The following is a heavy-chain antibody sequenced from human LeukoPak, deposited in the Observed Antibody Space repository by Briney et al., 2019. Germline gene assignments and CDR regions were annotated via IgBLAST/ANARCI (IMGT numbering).Heavy chain of an antibody. CDR3: ARHEGTIFRPHYYYYGMDV. CDR1: GYTFSRYG. Sequence: ASVKVSCKASGYTFSRYGMHWVRQAPGQRLEWMGWINAGNENTKYSQKFQGRVTMTRDTSTSTVYMELSSLRSEDTAVYYCARHEGTIFRPHYYYYGMDVWGQGTTVTVSS. V-gene: IGHV1-3*01. J-gene: IGHJ6*02. CDR2: INAGNENT. D-gene: IGHD3-3*01.